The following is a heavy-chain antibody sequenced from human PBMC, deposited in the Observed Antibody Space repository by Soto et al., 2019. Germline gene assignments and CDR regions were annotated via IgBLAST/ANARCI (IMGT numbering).Heavy chain of an antibody. Sequence: GASVKVSCKASGYTFTSYYMHWVRQAPGQGLEWMGIINPSGGSTSYAQKFQGRVTMTRDTSTSTVYMELSSLRSEDTAVYYCAMGFGEFKYYYYMDVWGKGTTVTVSS. V-gene: IGHV1-46*03. CDR3: AMGFGEFKYYYYMDV. CDR1: GYTFTSYY. CDR2: INPSGGST. D-gene: IGHD3-10*01. J-gene: IGHJ6*03.